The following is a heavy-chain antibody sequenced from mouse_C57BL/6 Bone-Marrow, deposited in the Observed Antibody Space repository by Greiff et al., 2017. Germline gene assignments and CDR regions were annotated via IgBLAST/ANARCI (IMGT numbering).Heavy chain of an antibody. CDR2: IHPNSGST. CDR1: GYTFTSYW. Sequence: QVQLQQPGAELVKPGASVKLSCKASGYTFTSYWMHWVKQRPGHGLEWIGMIHPNSGSTNYNEKFKSKATLTADKSSSTAYMQLSSLTSEDSAVXYCGRYLGYYEDWFADWGKGTLVTVSA. D-gene: IGHD2-3*01. CDR3: GRYLGYYEDWFAD. J-gene: IGHJ3*01. V-gene: IGHV1-64*01.